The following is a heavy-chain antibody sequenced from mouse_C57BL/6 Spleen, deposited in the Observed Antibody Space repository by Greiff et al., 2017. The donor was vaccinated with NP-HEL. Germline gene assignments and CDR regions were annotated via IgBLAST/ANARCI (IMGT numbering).Heavy chain of an antibody. D-gene: IGHD1-1*01. CDR3: TPITTVVAETFAY. J-gene: IGHJ3*01. CDR2: IYPGNSDT. Sequence: EVQLQQSGTVLARPGASVKMSCKTSGYTFTSYWMHWVKQRPGQGLEWIGAIYPGNSDTSYNQKFKGKAKLTAVTSASTAYMELSSLTNEDSAVYYCTPITTVVAETFAYWGQGTLVTVSA. V-gene: IGHV1-5*01. CDR1: GYTFTSYW.